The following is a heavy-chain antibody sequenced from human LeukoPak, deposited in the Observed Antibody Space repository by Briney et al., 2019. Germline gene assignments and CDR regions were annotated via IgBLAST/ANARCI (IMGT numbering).Heavy chain of an antibody. CDR2: ISSSGSTI. CDR1: GFTFSDYY. V-gene: IGHV3-11*01. Sequence: GGSLRLSCAASGFTFSDYYMSWIRQAPGKGLEWVSYISSSGSTIYYADSVKGRFTISRDNAKNSLYLQMNSLRAEDTAVYYCASHGGYDWKDAFDIWGQGTMVTVSS. D-gene: IGHD5-12*01. CDR3: ASHGGYDWKDAFDI. J-gene: IGHJ3*02.